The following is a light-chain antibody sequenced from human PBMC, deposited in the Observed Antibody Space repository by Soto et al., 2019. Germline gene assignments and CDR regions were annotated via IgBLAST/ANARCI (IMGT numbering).Light chain of an antibody. V-gene: IGKV3-11*01. CDR3: HQRQSWPRT. Sequence: EIVLRQSPGTLALSTGERATLSCRASQSISRSLAWYQQKPGQAPRLLISDASTRATGIPARFSASGTGTDFTLTISDVQPEDFAVYYCHQRQSWPRTFGQGTNVDIK. CDR2: DAS. CDR1: QSISRS. J-gene: IGKJ1*01.